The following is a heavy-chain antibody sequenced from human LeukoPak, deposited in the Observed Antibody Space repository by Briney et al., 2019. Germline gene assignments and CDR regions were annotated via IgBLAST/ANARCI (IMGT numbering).Heavy chain of an antibody. D-gene: IGHD4-23*01. CDR1: GYTFTSYG. Sequence: ASVKVSCKASGYTFTSYGISWVRQAPGQGLEWMGWISAYNGNTNYAQKLQGRVTMTTDTSTSTAYMELRSLRSDDTAVYYCAREGVTTMVTLSWFDPWGQGTLVTVSS. J-gene: IGHJ5*02. V-gene: IGHV1-18*01. CDR2: ISAYNGNT. CDR3: AREGVTTMVTLSWFDP.